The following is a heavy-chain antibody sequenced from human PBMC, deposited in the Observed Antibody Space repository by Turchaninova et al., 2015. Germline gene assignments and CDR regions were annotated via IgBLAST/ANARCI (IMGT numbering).Heavy chain of an antibody. V-gene: IGHV3-21*06. CDR1: GFSFSSYS. Sequence: EVQLVESGGGLVKPGGSLRLSCVASGFSFSSYSMYWVRQALGKGREWVSYITSSSSYMNYSASVKGRFTISRDKAKNSLDLNMNSLRVEYTAVYYCARRYNWNADCFDYWGQGTLVTVSS. D-gene: IGHD1-20*01. J-gene: IGHJ4*02. CDR2: ITSSSSYM. CDR3: ARRYNWNADCFDY.